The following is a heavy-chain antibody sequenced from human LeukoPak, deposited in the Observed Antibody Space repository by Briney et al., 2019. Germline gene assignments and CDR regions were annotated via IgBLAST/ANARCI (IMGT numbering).Heavy chain of an antibody. V-gene: IGHV4-59*01. CDR3: ARDRGIAVAGVPYYYYYGMDV. CDR2: IYYSGST. D-gene: IGHD6-19*01. CDR1: GGSISSYY. Sequence: SETLSLTCTVSGGSISSYYWSWIRQPPGKGLEWIGYIYYSGSTNYNPSLKSRVTISVDTSKNQFSLKLSSVTAADTAVYYCARDRGIAVAGVPYYYYYGMDVWGQGTTVTVSS. J-gene: IGHJ6*02.